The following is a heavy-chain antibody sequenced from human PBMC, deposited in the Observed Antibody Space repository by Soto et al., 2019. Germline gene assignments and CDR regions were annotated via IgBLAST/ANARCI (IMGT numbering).Heavy chain of an antibody. J-gene: IGHJ6*03. Sequence: PGGSLRLSCAASGFTFSSYAMSWFRQAPGKGQEWVSAISGSGGSTYYADSVKGRFTISRDNSKNTLYLQMNSLRAEDTAVYYCAKDLVGLVVPAAIGYYYMDVCGKGTTVTVSS. D-gene: IGHD2-2*01. CDR2: ISGSGGST. V-gene: IGHV3-23*01. CDR1: GFTFSSYA. CDR3: AKDLVGLVVPAAIGYYYMDV.